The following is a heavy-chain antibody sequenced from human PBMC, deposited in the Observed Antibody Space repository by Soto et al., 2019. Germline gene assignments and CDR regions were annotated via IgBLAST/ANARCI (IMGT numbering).Heavy chain of an antibody. CDR3: ARWAFGGVGSRYYYGMDV. J-gene: IGHJ6*02. Sequence: PSETLSLTCIVSGGSITSYYWSWIRQPPGKGLEWIGYIYYNGNTEYSPSLKSRVTISPDASKNRFSLSFSSVSAADTAVYYCARWAFGGVGSRYYYGMDVWGQGTTVTVSS. CDR2: IYYNGNT. D-gene: IGHD2-8*02. CDR1: GGSITSYY. V-gene: IGHV4-59*08.